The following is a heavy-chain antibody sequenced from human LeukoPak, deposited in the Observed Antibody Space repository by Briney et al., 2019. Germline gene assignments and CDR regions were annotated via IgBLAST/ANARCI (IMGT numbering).Heavy chain of an antibody. Sequence: PSETLSLTCTVSGHSIINSYYWGWIRQPPGKGLEWIGSIYHTGSTYYNPSLKSRVTISVDTSKNQFSLKLNSVTAADTAVYYCARDPIAAAGPFDYWGQGTLVTVSS. CDR3: ARDPIAAAGPFDY. J-gene: IGHJ4*02. D-gene: IGHD6-13*01. CDR1: GHSIINSYY. V-gene: IGHV4-38-2*02. CDR2: IYHTGST.